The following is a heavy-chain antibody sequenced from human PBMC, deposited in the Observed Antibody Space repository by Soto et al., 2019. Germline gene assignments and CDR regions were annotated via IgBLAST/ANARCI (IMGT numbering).Heavy chain of an antibody. CDR2: ISAYNGNT. CDR1: GYTFTSYG. CDR3: ARESVYYYDSSGYSSDY. Sequence: ASVKVSCKASGYTFTSYGISWVRQAPGQGLEWMGWISAYNGNTNYAQKLQGRVTMTTDTSTSTAYMELRSLRSDDTAVYYCARESVYYYDSSGYSSDYWGQGPLVTVSS. J-gene: IGHJ4*02. D-gene: IGHD3-22*01. V-gene: IGHV1-18*04.